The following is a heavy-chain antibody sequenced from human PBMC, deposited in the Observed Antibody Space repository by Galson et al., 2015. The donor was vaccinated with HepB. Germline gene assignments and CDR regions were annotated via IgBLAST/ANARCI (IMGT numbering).Heavy chain of an antibody. CDR2: IKSKTDGGTT. V-gene: IGHV3-15*01. CDR3: TTDPSGYKVSY. J-gene: IGHJ4*02. Sequence: SLRLSCAASGFTFSNAWMSWVRQAPGKGLEWVGRIKSKTDGGTTDYAAPVKGRFTISRDDSKNTLYLQMDSLRTEDTAVYYCTTDPSGYKVSYWGQGTLVTVSS. D-gene: IGHD3-22*01. CDR1: GFTFSNAW.